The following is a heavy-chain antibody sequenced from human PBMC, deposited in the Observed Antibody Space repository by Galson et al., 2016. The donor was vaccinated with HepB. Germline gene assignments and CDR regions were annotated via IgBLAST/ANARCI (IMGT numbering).Heavy chain of an antibody. CDR2: ITPGGDT. Sequence: SCAASGFSVSGFYMKWVRQAPGKGLEWVSHITPGGDTYHAESVKGRFSISRDNSKNTLYLQMNSLRAEDTAVYYCARAQFHWGQGTLVTVSA. CDR1: GFSVSGFY. V-gene: IGHV3-66*01. D-gene: IGHD2-21*01. J-gene: IGHJ4*02. CDR3: ARAQFH.